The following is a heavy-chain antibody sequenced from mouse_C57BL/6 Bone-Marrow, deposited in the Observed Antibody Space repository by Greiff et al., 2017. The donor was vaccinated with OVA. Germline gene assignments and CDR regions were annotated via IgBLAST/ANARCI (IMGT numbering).Heavy chain of an antibody. J-gene: IGHJ1*03. CDR1: GFSLTSYG. V-gene: IGHV2-2*01. CDR3: AIYYYGSSYGWYFDV. Sequence: VQLQQSGPGLVQPSQSLSITCTVSGFSLTSYGVHWVRQSPGKGLEWLGVIWSGGSTDYNAAFISRLSISKDNSKSQVFFKMNSLQADDPAIYYCAIYYYGSSYGWYFDVWGTGTTVTVSS. CDR2: IWSGGST. D-gene: IGHD1-1*01.